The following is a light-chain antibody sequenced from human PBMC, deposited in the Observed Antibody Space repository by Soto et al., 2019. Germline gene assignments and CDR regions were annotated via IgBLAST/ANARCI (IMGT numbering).Light chain of an antibody. CDR1: SSDVGGYNF. Sequence: QSALTQPRSVSGSPGQSVTISCTGTSSDVGGYNFVSWYQQHPGNAPKLMIYDVTKRPSGVPDRFSGSKSGNTASLTISGLQADDEADYYCCSYAGSYIWVFGGGTKLTVL. CDR3: CSYAGSYIWV. J-gene: IGLJ3*02. CDR2: DVT. V-gene: IGLV2-11*01.